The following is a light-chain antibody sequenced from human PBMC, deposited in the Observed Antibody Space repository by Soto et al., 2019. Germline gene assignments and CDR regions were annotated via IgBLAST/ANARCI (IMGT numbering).Light chain of an antibody. Sequence: IQVTQFPSSLSASVGDRITITCRASQAIGNYLAWYQQKPGKVPKLLIYAASTLQPGVPSRFSGSRSGTDFTLTVSSPQPEDVATYFCQKYNGVPLTFGPGTKVEIK. J-gene: IGKJ3*01. V-gene: IGKV1-27*01. CDR3: QKYNGVPLT. CDR2: AAS. CDR1: QAIGNY.